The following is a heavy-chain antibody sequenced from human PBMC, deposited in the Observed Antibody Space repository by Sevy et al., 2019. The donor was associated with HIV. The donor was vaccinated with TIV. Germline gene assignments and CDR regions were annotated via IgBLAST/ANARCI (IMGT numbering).Heavy chain of an antibody. Sequence: GGSLRLSCAASGFTFSSYGMHWVRQAPGKGLEWVAVISYDGSNKYYADSVKGLFTIPRDNSKNTLYLQMNSLRAEDTAVYYCAQAPIRTGTTRGGFDYWGQGTLVTVSS. CDR1: GFTFSSYG. D-gene: IGHD1-1*01. CDR3: AQAPIRTGTTRGGFDY. J-gene: IGHJ4*02. CDR2: ISYDGSNK. V-gene: IGHV3-30*18.